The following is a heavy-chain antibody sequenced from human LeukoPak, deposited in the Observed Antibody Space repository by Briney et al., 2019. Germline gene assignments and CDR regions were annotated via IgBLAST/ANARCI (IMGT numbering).Heavy chain of an antibody. D-gene: IGHD3-10*01. CDR3: ARASWFGELSDAFDI. CDR1: GYNFIDYY. J-gene: IGHJ3*02. CDR2: INPNGGGT. V-gene: IGHV1-2*02. Sequence: ASVKVSCKTSGYNFIDYYVHWVRQAPGQRLEWMGWINPNGGGTNYAQKFQGRVTMTRDTSITTAYMELSRLRSDDTAVYYCARASWFGELSDAFDIWGQGTMVTVSS.